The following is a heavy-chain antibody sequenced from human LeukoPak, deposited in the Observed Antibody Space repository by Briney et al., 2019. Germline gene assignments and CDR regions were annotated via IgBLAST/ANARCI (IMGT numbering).Heavy chain of an antibody. CDR3: ARATTVTTHDNWFDP. J-gene: IGHJ5*02. D-gene: IGHD4-11*01. CDR1: GYTLTDYY. Sequence: ASVKVSGKASGYTLTDYYMHWVRQAPGQGLEWMGRINPNSGGTNYAQKFQGRVTMTRDTSISTVYMELSRLRSDDTAVYYCARATTVTTHDNWFDPWGQGTLVTVSS. CDR2: INPNSGGT. V-gene: IGHV1-2*06.